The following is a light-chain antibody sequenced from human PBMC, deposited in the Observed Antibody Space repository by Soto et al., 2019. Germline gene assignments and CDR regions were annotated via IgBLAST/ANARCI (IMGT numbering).Light chain of an antibody. CDR3: QSYDSSLSGYV. V-gene: IGLV2-14*03. Sequence: QSVLTQPASVSGSPGQSITISCTGTSSDVGGYNYVSWYQHHPGKAPKLLIYDVSNRPSGISNRFSGSKSDNTASLTISGLQPEDEADYYCQSYDSSLSGYVFGTGTKVTVL. CDR2: DVS. J-gene: IGLJ1*01. CDR1: SSDVGGYNY.